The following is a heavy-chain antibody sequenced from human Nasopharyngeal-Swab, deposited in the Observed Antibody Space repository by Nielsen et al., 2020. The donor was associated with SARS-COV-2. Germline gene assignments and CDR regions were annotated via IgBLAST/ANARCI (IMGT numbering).Heavy chain of an antibody. Sequence: WIGQAPGKGLEWVPAISGSGGSTYYADSVKGRFTISRDNSKNTLYLQMNSLRAEDTAVYYCAKPLYGDSPFDYWGQGTLVTVSS. CDR2: ISGSGGST. V-gene: IGHV3-23*01. J-gene: IGHJ4*02. D-gene: IGHD4-17*01. CDR3: AKPLYGDSPFDY.